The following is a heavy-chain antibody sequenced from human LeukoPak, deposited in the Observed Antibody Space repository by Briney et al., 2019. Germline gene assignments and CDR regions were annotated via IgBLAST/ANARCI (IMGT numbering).Heavy chain of an antibody. D-gene: IGHD2-21*02. V-gene: IGHV3-33*01. CDR3: ARSPGVVTAIQVGYFQH. CDR1: GFTFSSYG. CDR2: IWYDGSNK. J-gene: IGHJ1*01. Sequence: GGSLRLSCAASGFTFSSYGMHWVRQAPGKGLEWVAVIWYDGSNKYYADSVKGRFTISRDNSKNTLYLQMNSLRAADTAVYYCARSPGVVTAIQVGYFQHWGQGTLVTVSS.